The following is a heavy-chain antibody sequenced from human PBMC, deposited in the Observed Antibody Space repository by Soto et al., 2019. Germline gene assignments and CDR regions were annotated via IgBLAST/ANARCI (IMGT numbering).Heavy chain of an antibody. Sequence: EEQLLESGGGLIQPGGSLRLSCAASGFAFYNYAMAWVRQAPGKGLEWVSGISDSGISIYYTDSVKGRFTISTDNSKNTQFMQMDSLRGEDTALYYCAKDARRTGLLGQWVGWGQGTLVTVSS. D-gene: IGHD1-26*01. J-gene: IGHJ4*02. CDR1: GFAFYNYA. V-gene: IGHV3-23*01. CDR3: AKDARRTGLLGQWVG. CDR2: ISDSGISI.